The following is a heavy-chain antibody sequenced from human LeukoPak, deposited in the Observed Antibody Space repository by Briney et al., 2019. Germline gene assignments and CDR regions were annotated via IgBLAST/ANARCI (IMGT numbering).Heavy chain of an antibody. Sequence: SETLSLTCTVSGGSISSYYWSWIRQPPGKGLEWIGYIYSSGSTNYNPSLKSRVTISVDTSQNQFSLKLSSVTAADTAVYYCANSGSQQIDYWGQGTLVTVSS. CDR1: GGSISSYY. V-gene: IGHV4-59*01. CDR3: ANSGSQQIDY. D-gene: IGHD1-14*01. CDR2: IYSSGST. J-gene: IGHJ4*02.